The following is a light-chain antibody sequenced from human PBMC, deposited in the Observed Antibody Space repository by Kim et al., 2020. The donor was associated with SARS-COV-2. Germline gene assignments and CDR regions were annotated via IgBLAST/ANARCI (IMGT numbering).Light chain of an antibody. J-gene: IGLJ3*02. CDR3: MICHSNAWV. CDR1: SGIIVDNYM. V-gene: IGLV5-45*01. Sequence: LTCTFPSGIIVDNYMIYWYQQKPESAPQYLLRYKTDSEKQQGFGVPSRFSVSKDAAANEGSLLISGLQSVDEADYYCMICHSNAWVFGGGTQLTVL. CDR2: YKTDSEK.